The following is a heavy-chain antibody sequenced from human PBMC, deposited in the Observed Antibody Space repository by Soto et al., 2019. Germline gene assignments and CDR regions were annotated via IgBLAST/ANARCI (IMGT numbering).Heavy chain of an antibody. CDR3: PRLEPYTVTTYLGFDY. D-gene: IGHD4-17*01. CDR2: IHHSGST. CDR1: GGFISSHY. V-gene: IGHV4-59*08. J-gene: IGHJ4*02. Sequence: QLQLQESGPGLVKPSETLSLTCSVSGGFISSHYWSWIRQPPGKGLEWIGYIHHSGSTNYRPSLKSRVTISIDTAKIQFSLRLTSVTAADTAVYYCPRLEPYTVTTYLGFDYWGLGILVTVSS.